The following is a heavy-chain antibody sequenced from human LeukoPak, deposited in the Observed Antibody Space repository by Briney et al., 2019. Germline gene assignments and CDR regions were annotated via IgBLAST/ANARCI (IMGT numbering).Heavy chain of an antibody. Sequence: PSETLSLTCAVYGGSFNGYYWSWIRQPPGKGLEWIGEINHSGSTNYNPSLKSRVTMSVDTSKNQVSLKLSSLTAADTAVYYCARGPGSGSYFAWFDPWGQGTQVTVSS. CDR2: INHSGST. D-gene: IGHD3-10*01. CDR3: ARGPGSGSYFAWFDP. V-gene: IGHV4-34*01. J-gene: IGHJ5*02. CDR1: GGSFNGYY.